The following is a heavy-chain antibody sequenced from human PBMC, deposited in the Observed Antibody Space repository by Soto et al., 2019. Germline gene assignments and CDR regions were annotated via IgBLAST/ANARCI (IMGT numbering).Heavy chain of an antibody. CDR2: IYYSGST. CDR1: GGSISSGDYY. J-gene: IGHJ4*02. Sequence: SETLSLTCTVSGGSISSGDYYWSWIRQPPGKGLEWIGYIYYSGSTYYNPSLKSRVTISVDTSKNQFSLKLSSVTAADTAVYYCARGRLRYFDYWGQGTLVTVPQ. V-gene: IGHV4-30-4*01. CDR3: ARGRLRYFDY.